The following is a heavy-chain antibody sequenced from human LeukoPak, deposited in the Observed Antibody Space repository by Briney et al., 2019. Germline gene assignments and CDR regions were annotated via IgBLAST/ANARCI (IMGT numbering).Heavy chain of an antibody. CDR2: IYYSGST. V-gene: IGHV4-30-4*01. J-gene: IGHJ4*02. CDR3: ARVEYGDYYFDY. CDR1: GGSVSSGSYY. D-gene: IGHD4-17*01. Sequence: SETLSLTCTVSGGSVSSGSYYWSWIWQPPGKGLEWIGYIYYSGSTYYNPSLKSRVTISVDTSKNQLSLKLSSVTAADTAVYYCARVEYGDYYFDYWGQGTLVTVSS.